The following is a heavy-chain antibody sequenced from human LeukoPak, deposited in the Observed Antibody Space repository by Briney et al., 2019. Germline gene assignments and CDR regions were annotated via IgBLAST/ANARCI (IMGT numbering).Heavy chain of an antibody. D-gene: IGHD5-12*01. Sequence: KPSETLSLTCTVSGGSISSSSYYWGWIRQPPGKGLEWIGSIYYSGSTNYNPSLKSRVTISVDTSKNQFSLKLSSVTAADTAVYYCARVSGYDWESFYDYWGQGTLVTVSS. CDR1: GGSISSSSYY. V-gene: IGHV4-39*07. CDR3: ARVSGYDWESFYDY. CDR2: IYYSGST. J-gene: IGHJ4*02.